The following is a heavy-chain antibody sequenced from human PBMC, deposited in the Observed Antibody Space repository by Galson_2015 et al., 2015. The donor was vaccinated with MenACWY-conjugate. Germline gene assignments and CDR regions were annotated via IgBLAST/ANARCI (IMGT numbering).Heavy chain of an antibody. CDR1: GFTFSSYW. CDR3: ARVRKSLFNYSYVSAYFSDGLDN. D-gene: IGHD3-22*01. Sequence: SLRLSCAASGFTFSSYWMHWVRQAPGKGLVWVSRVNSDGSGTGYEDSVKGRFTISRDNAKNMLFLQMNSLRAEDTAIYYCARVRKSLFNYSYVSAYFSDGLDNWGQGTRVAVSS. V-gene: IGHV3-74*01. J-gene: IGHJ4*02. CDR2: VNSDGSGT.